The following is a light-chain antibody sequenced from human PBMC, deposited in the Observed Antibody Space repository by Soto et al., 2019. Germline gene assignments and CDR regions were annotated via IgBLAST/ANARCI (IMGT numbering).Light chain of an antibody. J-gene: IGLJ1*01. CDR3: SSYTSTSPPFL. CDR2: GVS. V-gene: IGLV2-14*01. Sequence: QSALTQPASVSGSPAQSITISCTGSSSDIGDYNFVSWYQQHPGKAPKLMIYGVSLRPSGVSDRFSGSKSGNTASLTISGLQAEDDAVYYCSSYTSTSPPFLFGTGTKVTVL. CDR1: SSDIGDYNF.